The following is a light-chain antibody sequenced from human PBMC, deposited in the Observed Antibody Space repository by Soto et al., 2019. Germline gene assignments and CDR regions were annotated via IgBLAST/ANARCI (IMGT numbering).Light chain of an antibody. CDR2: DTS. CDR1: QDISNY. Sequence: DIQMTQSPSSLSASVGDRVTITCQASQDISNYLNWYQQKPGKDPKLLIYDTSNLETGDPSRFSGSGAGTDFTVTIKSLRPEDIATYYCQQYDNLPLTFGGGTKGEVK. V-gene: IGKV1-33*01. CDR3: QQYDNLPLT. J-gene: IGKJ4*01.